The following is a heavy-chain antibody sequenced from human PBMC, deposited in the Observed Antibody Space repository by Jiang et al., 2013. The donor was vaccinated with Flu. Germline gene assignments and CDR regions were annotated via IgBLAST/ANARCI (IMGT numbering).Heavy chain of an antibody. V-gene: IGHV1-46*01. CDR2: INPSGGST. J-gene: IGHJ4*02. Sequence: SGAEVKKPGASVKVSCKASGYTFTSYYMHWVRQAPGQGLEWMGIINPSGGSTSYAQKFQGRVTMTRDTSTSTVYMELSSLRSEDTAVYYCARDRGDYYYGSGSYGTFDYWGQGTLVTVSS. CDR1: GYTFTSYY. CDR3: ARDRGDYYYGSGSYGTFDY. D-gene: IGHD3-10*01.